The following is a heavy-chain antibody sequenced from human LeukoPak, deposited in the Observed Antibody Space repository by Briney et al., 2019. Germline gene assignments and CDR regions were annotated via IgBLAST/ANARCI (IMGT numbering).Heavy chain of an antibody. Sequence: GGSLRLSCAASGFTFSSYWMSWVRQAPGKGLEGVANIKQDGSEKYYVDSGKGRFTTARDNAKNSLYLQMNSLRAEDTAVYYCARGGRKQQLAQDRNDYWGQGTLVTVSS. J-gene: IGHJ4*02. V-gene: IGHV3-7*01. CDR3: ARGGRKQQLAQDRNDY. D-gene: IGHD6-13*01. CDR1: GFTFSSYW. CDR2: IKQDGSEK.